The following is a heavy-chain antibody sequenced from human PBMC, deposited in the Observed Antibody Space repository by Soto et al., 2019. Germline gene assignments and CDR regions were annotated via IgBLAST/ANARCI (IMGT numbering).Heavy chain of an antibody. D-gene: IGHD1-26*01. CDR3: AKGPTGKNDKGSHAFDI. CDR2: ISSSSSYI. CDR1: GFTFSSYA. V-gene: IGHV3-21*04. J-gene: IGHJ3*02. Sequence: GGSLRLSCAASGFTFSSYAMSWVRQAPGKGLEWVSSISSSSSYIYYADSVKGRFTISRDNAKNSLYLQMNSLRAEDTAVYYCAKGPTGKNDKGSHAFDIWGQGTMVTVSS.